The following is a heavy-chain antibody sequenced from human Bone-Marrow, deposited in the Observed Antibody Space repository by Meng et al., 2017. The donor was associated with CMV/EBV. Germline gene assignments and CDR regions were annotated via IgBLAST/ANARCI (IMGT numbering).Heavy chain of an antibody. CDR1: SDDYY. CDR3: ARRMYYDVLTGSSDCTWFDP. CDR2: IPHSGST. D-gene: IGHD3-9*01. V-gene: IGHV4-31*02. Sequence: SDDYYWSWNRQQPETGLEWIGYIPHSGSTLYNEYLKSRVTMSTDTSENKVYMKLISVTAEDTAVYYCARRMYYDVLTGSSDCTWFDPWGQGTLVTVSS. J-gene: IGHJ5*02.